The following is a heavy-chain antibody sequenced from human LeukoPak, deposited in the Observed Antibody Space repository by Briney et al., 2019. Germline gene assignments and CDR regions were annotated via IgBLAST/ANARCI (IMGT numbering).Heavy chain of an antibody. CDR1: GYSFTSYW. V-gene: IGHV5-51*01. Sequence: GESLKISCNGSGYSFTSYWIGWVRQMPGKGLEWMGSIYPGDSDTRYSPSFQGQVTISSDKSISTAYLQWSSLKASDTAMYYCTRLGAPYYYYDSSGYHYYFDYWGQGTLVTVSS. J-gene: IGHJ4*02. CDR2: IYPGDSDT. CDR3: TRLGAPYYYYDSSGYHYYFDY. D-gene: IGHD3-22*01.